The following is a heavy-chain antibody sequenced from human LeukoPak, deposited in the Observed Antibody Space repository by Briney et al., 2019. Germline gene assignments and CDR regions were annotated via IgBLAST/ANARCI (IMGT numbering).Heavy chain of an antibody. V-gene: IGHV3-23*01. CDR1: GFTFSSYA. Sequence: GGSLRLSCAASGFTFSSYAMHWIRQAPGKGLEWVSSVDYSGGDTHYADSVMGRFTISRDNSKNTLYLQLNSLSADDTAVYYCARNSSWYGVSWGQGTLVTVSS. CDR2: VDYSGGDT. CDR3: ARNSSWYGVS. D-gene: IGHD6-13*01. J-gene: IGHJ4*02.